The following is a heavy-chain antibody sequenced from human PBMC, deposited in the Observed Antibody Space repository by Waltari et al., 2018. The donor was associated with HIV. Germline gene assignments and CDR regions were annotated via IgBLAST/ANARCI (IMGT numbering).Heavy chain of an antibody. CDR1: GYAFTTYY. Sequence: QVQLVQSGAEVKKPGALVRISCKASGYAFTTYYIHWVRQAPGQGLEWMGIVNSRSGSTSYAQRFQGRVTMTRDTSTSTVYMELNSLTSEDTALYYCARGRPTTEHVTPLDPWGQGTLVTVSS. D-gene: IGHD2-21*01. V-gene: IGHV1-46*01. CDR3: ARGRPTTEHVTPLDP. CDR2: VNSRSGST. J-gene: IGHJ5*02.